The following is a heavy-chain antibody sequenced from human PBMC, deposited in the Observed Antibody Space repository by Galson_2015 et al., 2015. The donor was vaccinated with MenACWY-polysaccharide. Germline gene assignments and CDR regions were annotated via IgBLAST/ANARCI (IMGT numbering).Heavy chain of an antibody. J-gene: IGHJ5*02. CDR3: AKDLFGGSFYGWFDP. CDR2: ISGSSSHT. CDR1: GFPFSGYA. Sequence: SLRLSCAASGFPFSGYAMSWVRQSPGKGPEWVSAISGSSSHTYYADSVKGRFTISRDNSKNTLYLQMNSLRDEDTALYYCAKDLFGGSFYGWFDPWGQGTLVTVSS. V-gene: IGHV3-23*01. D-gene: IGHD1-26*01.